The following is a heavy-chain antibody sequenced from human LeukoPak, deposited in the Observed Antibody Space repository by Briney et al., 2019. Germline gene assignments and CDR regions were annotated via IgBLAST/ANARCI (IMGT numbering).Heavy chain of an antibody. CDR2: IYSGDSDT. J-gene: IGHJ6*03. CDR1: GYSFTSYW. D-gene: IGHD3-9*01. Sequence: GESLKISCKGSGYSFTSYWIGWVRQMPGKGLEWMGIIYSGDSDTRYSPSFQGQVTISADKSISTAYLQWSSLKASDTAMYYCARLLPLRYFDWLTYYMDVWGKGTTVTVSS. CDR3: ARLLPLRYFDWLTYYMDV. V-gene: IGHV5-51*01.